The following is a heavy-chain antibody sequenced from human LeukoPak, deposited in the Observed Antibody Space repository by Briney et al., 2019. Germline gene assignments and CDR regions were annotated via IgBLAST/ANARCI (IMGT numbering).Heavy chain of an antibody. D-gene: IGHD6-19*01. Sequence: PSETLSLTCTVSGGSISSYYWGWIRQPPGKGLEWIGSIYYSGSTYYNPSLKSRVTISVDTSKNQFSLKLSSVPAADTAVYYCARGIAVAEAFDIWGQGTMVTVSS. J-gene: IGHJ3*02. CDR1: GGSISSYY. V-gene: IGHV4-39*01. CDR3: ARGIAVAEAFDI. CDR2: IYYSGST.